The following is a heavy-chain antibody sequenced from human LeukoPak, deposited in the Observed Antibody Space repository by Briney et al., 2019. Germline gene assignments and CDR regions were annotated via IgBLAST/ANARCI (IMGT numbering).Heavy chain of an antibody. CDR3: ARAYTFGGVIVAFDY. J-gene: IGHJ4*02. Sequence: GGSLRLSCAASGFTFSSYGMHWVRQAPGKGLDWVAFIRYDGSNKYCADSVKGRFTISRDNAKNSLYLQMNSLRAEDTAVYYCARAYTFGGVIVAFDYWGQGTLVTVSS. CDR1: GFTFSSYG. CDR2: IRYDGSNK. D-gene: IGHD3-16*02. V-gene: IGHV3-30*02.